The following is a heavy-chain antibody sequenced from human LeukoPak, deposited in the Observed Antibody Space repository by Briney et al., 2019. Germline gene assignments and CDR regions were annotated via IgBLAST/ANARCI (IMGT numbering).Heavy chain of an antibody. V-gene: IGHV3-21*01. CDR3: AMVVVPAEYYFDY. CDR1: GFTFSSYS. Sequence: GRSLRLSCAASGFTFSSYSMNWVRQAPGKGLEWVSSISSSSSYIYYADSVKGRFTISRDNAKNSLYLQMNSLRAEDTAVYYCAMVVVPAEYYFDYWGQGTLVTVSS. D-gene: IGHD2-2*01. J-gene: IGHJ4*02. CDR2: ISSSSSYI.